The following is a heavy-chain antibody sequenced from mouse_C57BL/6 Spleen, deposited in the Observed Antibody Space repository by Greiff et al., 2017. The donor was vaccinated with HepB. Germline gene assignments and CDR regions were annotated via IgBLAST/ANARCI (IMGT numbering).Heavy chain of an antibody. CDR3: ARNYYGSSYCAMDY. Sequence: VQLQQSGPELVKPGASVKISCKASGYSFTGYYMNWVKQSPEKSLEWIGEINPSTGGTTYNQKFKAKATLTVDKSSSTAYMQLKSLTSEDSAVYYCARNYYGSSYCAMDYWGQGTSVTVSS. CDR2: INPSTGGT. V-gene: IGHV1-42*01. D-gene: IGHD1-1*01. J-gene: IGHJ4*01. CDR1: GYSFTGYY.